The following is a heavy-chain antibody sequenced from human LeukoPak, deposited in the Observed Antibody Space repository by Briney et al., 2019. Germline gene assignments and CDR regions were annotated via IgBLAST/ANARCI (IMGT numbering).Heavy chain of an antibody. Sequence: SETLSLTCTVSGGSISSGGYYWSWIRQPPGKGLEWIGYIYHSGSTYYNPSLKSRVTISVDRSKNQFSLKLSSVTAADTAVYYCARDRIAAPTYYFDYWGQGTLVTVSS. J-gene: IGHJ4*02. CDR3: ARDRIAAPTYYFDY. CDR2: IYHSGST. CDR1: GGSISSGGYY. V-gene: IGHV4-30-2*01. D-gene: IGHD6-6*01.